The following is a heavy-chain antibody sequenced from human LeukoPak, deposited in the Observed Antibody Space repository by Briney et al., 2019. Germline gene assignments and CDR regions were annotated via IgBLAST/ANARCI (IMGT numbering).Heavy chain of an antibody. CDR3: ARDPYDTTFHDAFDI. D-gene: IGHD3-9*01. V-gene: IGHV4-4*02. CDR1: GGSISSSNW. CDR2: IYHSGST. J-gene: IGHJ3*02. Sequence: TSGTLSLTCAVSGGSISSSNWWSWVRQPPGKGLEWSGEIYHSGSTNYNPSLKSRVTISVDKSKNQFSLKLSSVTAADTAVYYCARDPYDTTFHDAFDIWGQGTMVTVSS.